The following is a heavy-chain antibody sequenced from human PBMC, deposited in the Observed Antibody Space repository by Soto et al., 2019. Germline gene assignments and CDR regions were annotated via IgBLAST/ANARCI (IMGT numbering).Heavy chain of an antibody. Sequence: GALQVACLASGLTFRNYAMAWVRQAPGEDLEWVSAIGTSGTPTLYADSVKSRFSISRDDSRNTVSLQMNSLGVEDTATYYCTRILWSSRRDALDIWGQGTKVTVYS. V-gene: IGHV3-23*01. D-gene: IGHD2-21*01. J-gene: IGHJ6*02. CDR3: TRILWSSRRDALDI. CDR2: IGTSGTPT. CDR1: GLTFRNYA.